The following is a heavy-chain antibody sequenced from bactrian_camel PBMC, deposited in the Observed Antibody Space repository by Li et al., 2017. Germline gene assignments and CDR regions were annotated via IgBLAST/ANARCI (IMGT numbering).Heavy chain of an antibody. J-gene: IGHJ4*01. D-gene: IGHD2*01. CDR1: GSAAMSAC. V-gene: IGHV3S6*01. Sequence: HVQLVESGGGSVQAGGSLRLSCVASGSAAMSACMSWFRRLPGKKREGIGARQRGDGWLPEYADSVKGRFTISRDNDKDTIYLQMDSLKPEDTATYYCAGGIGYCTMRPSWYPNWGQGTQV. CDR2: RQRGDGWLP. CDR3: AGGIGYCTMRPSWYPN.